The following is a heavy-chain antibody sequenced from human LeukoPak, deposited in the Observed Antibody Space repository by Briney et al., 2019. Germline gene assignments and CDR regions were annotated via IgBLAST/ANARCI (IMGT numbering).Heavy chain of an antibody. V-gene: IGHV1-2*02. Sequence: ASVKVSCKASGYTFTGYYMHWVRQAPGQGLEWMGWINPNSGGTNYAQKFQGRVTMTRDTSISTACMEQSRLRSDDTAVYYCARDWGSGWYGLYYFDYWGQGTLVTVSS. D-gene: IGHD6-19*01. CDR1: GYTFTGYY. CDR2: INPNSGGT. J-gene: IGHJ4*02. CDR3: ARDWGSGWYGLYYFDY.